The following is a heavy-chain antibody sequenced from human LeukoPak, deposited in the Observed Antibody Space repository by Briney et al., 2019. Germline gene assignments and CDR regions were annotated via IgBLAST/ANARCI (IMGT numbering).Heavy chain of an antibody. Sequence: SETLSLTCTGSGGSISNNNYYWGWIRQPPGKGLEWIGSIFYSGGTYYNPSLKSRVTISVDTSKNQFSLKLSSVTAADTAVYYCARRAVAGTSFEDYWGQGTLVTVSS. CDR3: ARRAVAGTSFEDY. V-gene: IGHV4-39*01. D-gene: IGHD6-19*01. CDR2: IFYSGGT. J-gene: IGHJ4*02. CDR1: GGSISNNNYY.